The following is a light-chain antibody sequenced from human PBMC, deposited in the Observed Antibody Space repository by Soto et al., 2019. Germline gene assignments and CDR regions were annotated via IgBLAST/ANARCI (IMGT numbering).Light chain of an antibody. CDR3: SSSSTVTTSHVV. J-gene: IGLJ2*01. Sequence: QSALTQPASVSGSPGQSITISCTGTSSDVGNSDYVSWYQHHPGKAPKLMISGVTNRPSGVSNRFSGSKSGNTATLTISGLHADDEADYYCSSSSTVTTSHVVFGGGTKLTVL. CDR2: GVT. CDR1: SSDVGNSDY. V-gene: IGLV2-14*03.